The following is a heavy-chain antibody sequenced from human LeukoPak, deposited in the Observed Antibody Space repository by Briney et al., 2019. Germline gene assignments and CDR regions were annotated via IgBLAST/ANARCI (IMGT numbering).Heavy chain of an antibody. V-gene: IGHV4-4*07. Sequence: SETLSLTYTASGGSISSYYWSWIRQPAGKGLEWIGRIYTSGSTNYNPSLKSRVTMSVDTSKNQFSLKLSSVTAADTAMYFCARSFDFWSGYYSAAFGDWGQGILVTVSS. D-gene: IGHD3-3*01. J-gene: IGHJ4*02. CDR2: IYTSGST. CDR3: ARSFDFWSGYYSAAFGD. CDR1: GGSISSYY.